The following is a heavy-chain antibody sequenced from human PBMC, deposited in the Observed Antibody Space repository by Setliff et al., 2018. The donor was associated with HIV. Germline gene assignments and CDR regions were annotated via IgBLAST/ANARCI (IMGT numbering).Heavy chain of an antibody. CDR2: TSSSGTT. CDR1: DDSFSNYV. D-gene: IGHD2-21*01. V-gene: IGHV4-4*09. CDR3: ARLGRAIDDGGSSLRLDF. J-gene: IGHJ4*02. Sequence: KTSETLSLTCVVSDDSFSNYVWTWIRQSPGKALEWIGYTSSSGTTNYNPSLRSRVTISMETSNTRFSLWLRSATAADTATYFCARLGRAIDDGGSSLRLDFWGQGMLVTVSS.